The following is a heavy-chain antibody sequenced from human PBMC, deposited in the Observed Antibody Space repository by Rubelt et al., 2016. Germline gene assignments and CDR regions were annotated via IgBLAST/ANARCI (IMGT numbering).Heavy chain of an antibody. D-gene: IGHD3-10*01. Sequence: QVQLQQWGAGLLKPSETLSLTCTVSGASISSRSYFWGWIRQPPGKGLEWIGSTQYSGSIYYNAVLKSRATISVDTSKNQFSRKLSSVTAADTAVYYCARDIGELLPDAFDIWGQGTMVTVSS. V-gene: IGHV4-39*07. CDR2: TQYSGSI. CDR1: GASISSRSYF. J-gene: IGHJ3*02. CDR3: ARDIGELLPDAFDI.